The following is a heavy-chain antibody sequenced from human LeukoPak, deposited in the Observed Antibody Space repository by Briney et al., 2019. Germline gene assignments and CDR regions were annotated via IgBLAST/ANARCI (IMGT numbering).Heavy chain of an antibody. D-gene: IGHD6-19*01. J-gene: IGHJ4*02. V-gene: IGHV3-21*01. CDR3: VKADPREAGGPDH. Sequence: VGSLRLSCAASGVTFSAYTILWVRQAPGQGLEWVSGVTTGSTYMDYADSSKGRFTTSRNNPKNSVSLQMAILTSEATAGYSVVKADPREAGGPDHWGQGTLVTVSS. CDR2: VTTGSTYM. CDR1: GVTFSAYT.